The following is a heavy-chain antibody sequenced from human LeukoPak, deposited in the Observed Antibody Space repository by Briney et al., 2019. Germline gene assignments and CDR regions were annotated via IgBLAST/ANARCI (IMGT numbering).Heavy chain of an antibody. J-gene: IGHJ5*02. CDR3: AKETPNTGRFDP. CDR2: INPSGDGT. D-gene: IGHD1-14*01. Sequence: ASVKVSCKASGYTFNTNYIHWVRQDPGQGLEWIGVINPSGDGTSYPQKFQGRVTLARDTSTSTIYMELSSLRSEDTAIYYCAKETPNTGRFDPWGQGTLVTVSS. CDR1: GYTFNTNY. V-gene: IGHV1-46*02.